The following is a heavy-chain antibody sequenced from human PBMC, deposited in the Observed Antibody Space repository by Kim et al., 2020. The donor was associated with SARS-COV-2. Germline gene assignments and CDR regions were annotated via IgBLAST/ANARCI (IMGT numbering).Heavy chain of an antibody. J-gene: IGHJ4*02. CDR2: ST. CDR3: ANRQQLPFDY. V-gene: IGHV3-23*01. D-gene: IGHD6-13*01. Sequence: STYYADSVKGRFTISRDNSKNTLYLQMNSLRAEDTAVYYCANRQQLPFDYWGQGTLVTVSS.